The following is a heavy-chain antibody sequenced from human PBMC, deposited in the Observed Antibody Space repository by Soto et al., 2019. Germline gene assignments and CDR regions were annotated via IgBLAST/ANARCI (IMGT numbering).Heavy chain of an antibody. D-gene: IGHD3-10*01. V-gene: IGHV4-31*03. CDR2: IYYSGST. Sequence: QVQLQESGPGLVKPSQTLSLTCTVSGGSIRSGGYYWSWIRQHPGKGLEWIGYIYYSGSTYYNPSLQSRVTISVDTSKNQFSLKLSSVTAADTAVYYCARDSGYGSGTFDYWGQGTLVTVSS. CDR1: GGSIRSGGYY. CDR3: ARDSGYGSGTFDY. J-gene: IGHJ4*02.